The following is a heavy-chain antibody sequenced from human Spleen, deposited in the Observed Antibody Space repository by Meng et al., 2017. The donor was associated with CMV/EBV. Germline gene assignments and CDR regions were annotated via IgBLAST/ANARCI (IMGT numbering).Heavy chain of an antibody. CDR1: FTFSSYW. CDR2: IKYDGSEK. CDR3: ARDHCSTTRCYTMGLDH. Sequence: FTFSSYWMNWVRQAPGKGLEWVANIKYDGSEKYYVDSVKGRFTVSRDNAKNSVFLQMNSLRAEDTSVYYCARDHCSTTRCYTMGLDHWGQGTLVTVSS. J-gene: IGHJ4*02. D-gene: IGHD2-2*02. V-gene: IGHV3-7*01.